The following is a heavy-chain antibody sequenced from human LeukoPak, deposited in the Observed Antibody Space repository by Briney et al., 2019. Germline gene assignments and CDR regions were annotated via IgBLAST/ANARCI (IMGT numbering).Heavy chain of an antibody. CDR2: ISSSGSTI. V-gene: IGHV3-11*01. Sequence: LSLTCTVSGGSISSYYWSWIRQAPGKGLEWVSYISSSGSTIYYADSVKGRFTISRDNAKNSLYLQMNSLRAEDTAVYYCARSASGDVDYWGQGTLVTVSS. CDR1: GGSISSYY. CDR3: ARSASGDVDY. D-gene: IGHD2-21*02. J-gene: IGHJ4*02.